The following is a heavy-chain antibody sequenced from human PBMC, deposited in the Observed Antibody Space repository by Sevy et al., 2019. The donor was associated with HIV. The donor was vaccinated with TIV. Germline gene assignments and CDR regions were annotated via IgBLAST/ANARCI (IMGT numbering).Heavy chain of an antibody. V-gene: IGHV1-2*02. J-gene: IGHJ6*02. Sequence: ASVKVSCKASGYTFSDYYIHWVRQAPGQGLEWMAWINPNDGDTHYAQRFQGGVTLTRDTSVSTAYMELRGLTYDDTAIYYCARLTTRPTSDLYGMDVWDQGTPVTVSS. CDR1: GYTFSDYY. D-gene: IGHD4-17*01. CDR3: ARLTTRPTSDLYGMDV. CDR2: INPNDGDT.